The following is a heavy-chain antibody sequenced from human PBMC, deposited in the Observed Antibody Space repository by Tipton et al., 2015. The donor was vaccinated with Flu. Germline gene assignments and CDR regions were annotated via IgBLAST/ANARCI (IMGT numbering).Heavy chain of an antibody. CDR1: GYTFTSYN. J-gene: IGHJ4*02. D-gene: IGHD3-10*01. Sequence: QLVQSGAEVKKPGASVRISCTASGYTFTSYNMHWVRQAPGQGPEWMGIIYPSGGGTTYAQRFQGRVTLTRDKSTSTVYMELSSLRSEDTAFYYCERDRGFGAYTFDYWGQGTLVTVAS. CDR3: ERDRGFGAYTFDY. V-gene: IGHV1-46*01. CDR2: IYPSGGGT.